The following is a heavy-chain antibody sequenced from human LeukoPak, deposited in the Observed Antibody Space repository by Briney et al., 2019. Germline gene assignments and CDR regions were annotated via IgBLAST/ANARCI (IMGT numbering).Heavy chain of an antibody. CDR1: GFTFSSYN. D-gene: IGHD3-10*01. CDR2: ITSGSSYI. Sequence: GGSLRLSCAASGFTFSSYNMNWVRQAPGKGLEWVSSITSGSSYIYYADSVKGRFTISRDNAKNSLYLQMNSLRAEDTAVYYCAKERGLLWFGESGYMDVWGKGTTVTISS. V-gene: IGHV3-21*04. J-gene: IGHJ6*03. CDR3: AKERGLLWFGESGYMDV.